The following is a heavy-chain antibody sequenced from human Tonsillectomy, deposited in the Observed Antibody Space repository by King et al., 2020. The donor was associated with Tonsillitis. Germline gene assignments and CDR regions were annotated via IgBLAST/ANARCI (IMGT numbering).Heavy chain of an antibody. D-gene: IGHD3-22*01. CDR2: VSGTSANT. V-gene: IGHV3-23*04. Sequence: VQLVQSGGGLVQPGGSLRLSCAASGFSFSRYAMTWVRQAPGKGLEWVSTVSGTSANTYYADSVKGRFTISRDISKNTLYLQMNSLRAEDTAVYYCAKDWYYDSSGYYYYGMDVWGQGTTVTVSS. CDR1: GFSFSRYA. CDR3: AKDWYYDSSGYYYYGMDV. J-gene: IGHJ6*02.